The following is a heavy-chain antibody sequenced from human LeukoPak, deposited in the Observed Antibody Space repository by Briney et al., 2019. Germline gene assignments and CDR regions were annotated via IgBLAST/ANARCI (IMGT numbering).Heavy chain of an antibody. CDR2: INAGNGNT. J-gene: IGHJ5*02. V-gene: IGHV1-3*01. D-gene: IGHD1-26*01. CDR3: ARDPKWELRGWFDP. CDR1: GYTFTNYA. Sequence: GASVKVSCKASGYTFTNYAMHWVRQAPGQTLEWMGWINAGNGNTKYSQKFQGRVTITRDTSASTAYMELSSLRSEDTAVYYCARDPKWELRGWFDPWGQGTLVTVSS.